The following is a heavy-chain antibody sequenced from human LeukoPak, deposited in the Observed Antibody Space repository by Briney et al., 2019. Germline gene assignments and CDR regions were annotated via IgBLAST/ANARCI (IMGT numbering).Heavy chain of an antibody. CDR1: GGSISSYY. Sequence: SETLSPTCTVSGGSISSYYWSWIWQPAGKGLEWIGRIYTSGSTNYNPSLKSRVTMSVDTSKNQFSLKLSSVTAADTAVYYCASSGIAAAGPGDYWGQGTLVTVSS. CDR3: ASSGIAAAGPGDY. J-gene: IGHJ4*02. V-gene: IGHV4-4*07. D-gene: IGHD6-13*01. CDR2: IYTSGST.